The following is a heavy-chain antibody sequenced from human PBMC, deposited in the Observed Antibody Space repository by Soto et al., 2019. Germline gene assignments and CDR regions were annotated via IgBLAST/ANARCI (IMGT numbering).Heavy chain of an antibody. Sequence: PGGSLRLSCAASGFTFSSYAMSWVRQAPGKGLEWVSAISGSGGSTYYADSVKGRFTISRDNSKNTLYLQMNSLRAEDTAVYYCAPTYYYYSSGYPPFDYWGQGTLVTVSS. J-gene: IGHJ4*02. CDR2: ISGSGGST. D-gene: IGHD3-22*01. V-gene: IGHV3-23*01. CDR3: APTYYYYSSGYPPFDY. CDR1: GFTFSSYA.